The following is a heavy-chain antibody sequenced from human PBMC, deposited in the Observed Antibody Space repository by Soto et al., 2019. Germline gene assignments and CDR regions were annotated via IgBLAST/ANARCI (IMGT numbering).Heavy chain of an antibody. D-gene: IGHD3-3*01. CDR2: ISAYNGNT. CDR1: GYTFTSYG. Sequence: QVQLVQSGAEVKKPGASVKVSCKASGYTFTSYGISWVRQAPGQGLEWMGWISAYNGNTNYAQKLQGRVTMTTDTATSTAYMELRCLRSDATAVYYLARDPSVILEWPESGAFDIWGQGTMVTVSS. J-gene: IGHJ3*02. CDR3: ARDPSVILEWPESGAFDI. V-gene: IGHV1-18*01.